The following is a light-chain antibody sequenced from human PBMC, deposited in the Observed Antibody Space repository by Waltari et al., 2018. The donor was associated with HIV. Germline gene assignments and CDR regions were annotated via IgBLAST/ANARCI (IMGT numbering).Light chain of an antibody. CDR3: MQALQTPPT. CDR1: QSLRHSNGYNF. Sequence: IVMTQSPLSLPVTPGEPASISCSSSQSLRHSNGYNFLDWYLQKPGQSPQLLIYLGSNRASGVPDRFSGSGSGTDFTLNISRMEAEDVGVYYCMQALQTPPTFGQGTKLEIK. CDR2: LGS. V-gene: IGKV2-28*01. J-gene: IGKJ2*01.